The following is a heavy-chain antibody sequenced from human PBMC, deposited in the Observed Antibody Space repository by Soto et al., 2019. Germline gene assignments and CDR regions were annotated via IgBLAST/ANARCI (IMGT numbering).Heavy chain of an antibody. D-gene: IGHD2-2*01. CDR3: ARGRCISTSCYPYYYYYYGMDV. Sequence: ASVKVSCKASGYTFTSYDINWVRQATGQGLEWMGWMNPNSGNTGYAQKFQGRVTMTRNTSISTAYMELSSLRSEDTAVYYCARGRCISTSCYPYYYYYYGMDVWGQGTTVTV. CDR1: GYTFTSYD. CDR2: MNPNSGNT. J-gene: IGHJ6*02. V-gene: IGHV1-8*01.